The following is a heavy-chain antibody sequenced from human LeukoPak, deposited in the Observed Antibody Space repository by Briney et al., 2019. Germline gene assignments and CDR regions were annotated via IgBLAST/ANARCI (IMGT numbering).Heavy chain of an antibody. CDR3: AKDRSSWYYPFDS. J-gene: IGHJ4*02. CDR2: VSGGGHNT. V-gene: IGHV3-23*01. Sequence: GSLRLSCVASGFTFSSYAMSWVRQAPGKGLEWVSVVSGGGHNTYYADSVKGRFTMSRANSKGKVYLQMNSLRAEDTAVYYCAKDRSSWYYPFDSWGQGTLVTVSS. D-gene: IGHD3-3*01. CDR1: GFTFSSYA.